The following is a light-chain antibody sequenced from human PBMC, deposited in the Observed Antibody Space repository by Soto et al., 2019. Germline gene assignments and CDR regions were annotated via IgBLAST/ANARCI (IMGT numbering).Light chain of an antibody. CDR2: DAS. Sequence: EIVLTQSPATLSLSPGERATLSCRASQSVSSYLAWYQQKPGQAPRLLIYDASNRATGIPARFSGSGSGTALTLTITSLEPEDFAVYYCQQRSNWPSTFGGGTKVEIK. V-gene: IGKV3-11*01. CDR3: QQRSNWPST. J-gene: IGKJ4*01. CDR1: QSVSSY.